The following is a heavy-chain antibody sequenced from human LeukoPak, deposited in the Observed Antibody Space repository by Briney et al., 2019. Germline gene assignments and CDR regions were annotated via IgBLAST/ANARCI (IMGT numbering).Heavy chain of an antibody. CDR1: GFTFTTYS. V-gene: IGHV3-21*01. CDR3: ARVGSSSSLDYYGMDV. J-gene: IGHJ6*02. CDR2: ISGGSSYI. Sequence: KSWGSLRLSSAASGFTFTTYSMNWVRQAPGKGLEWVSSISGGSSYIYYADSVKGRFTISRDNAKNSLYLQMNSLRAEDTAVYYCARVGSSSSLDYYGMDVWGQGTTVTVSS. D-gene: IGHD6-13*01.